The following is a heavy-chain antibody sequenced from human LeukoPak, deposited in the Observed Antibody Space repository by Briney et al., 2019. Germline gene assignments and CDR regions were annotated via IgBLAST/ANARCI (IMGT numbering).Heavy chain of an antibody. Sequence: GGSLRLSCAASGFTVSSNYMSCVRQAPGKGLEWVSVIYSGGGTYYADSVKGRFTISRDNSKNTLYLQMNSLRAEDTAVYYCARPRGGYYDSSGLDAFDIWGQGTMVTVSS. V-gene: IGHV3-66*02. J-gene: IGHJ3*02. CDR2: IYSGGGT. CDR1: GFTVSSNY. D-gene: IGHD3-22*01. CDR3: ARPRGGYYDSSGLDAFDI.